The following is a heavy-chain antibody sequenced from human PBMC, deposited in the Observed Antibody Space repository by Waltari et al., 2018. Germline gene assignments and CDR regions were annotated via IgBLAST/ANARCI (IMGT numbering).Heavy chain of an antibody. CDR2: IKQDGSEQ. CDR1: GFSFGSFC. J-gene: IGHJ6*02. CDR3: ARESSSFSNYISYGMDV. V-gene: IGHV3-7*01. D-gene: IGHD4-4*01. Sequence: EVQLVESGGGLVQPGGSLRLSCAASGFSFGSFCLTWVRQNPGKGLEWVANIKQDGSEQNYVDSVKGRFTISRDNANNSLHLQMHSLRAEDTAVYSCARESSSFSNYISYGMDVWGQGTTVTVAS.